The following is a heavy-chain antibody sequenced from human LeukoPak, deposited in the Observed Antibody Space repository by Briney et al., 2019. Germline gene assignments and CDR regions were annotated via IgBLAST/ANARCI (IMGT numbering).Heavy chain of an antibody. D-gene: IGHD1-1*01. V-gene: IGHV5-10-1*01. CDR3: ARRDFHLSSWNDERNAFDI. CDR2: IDPSDSYT. Sequence: GESLKISCKGSGYSFTSYWISWVRQMPGKGLEWMGRIDPSDSYTNYSPSFRGHVTISADKSISTAYLQWSSLKASDAAMYYCARRDFHLSSWNDERNAFDIWGQGTMVTVSS. CDR1: GYSFTSYW. J-gene: IGHJ3*02.